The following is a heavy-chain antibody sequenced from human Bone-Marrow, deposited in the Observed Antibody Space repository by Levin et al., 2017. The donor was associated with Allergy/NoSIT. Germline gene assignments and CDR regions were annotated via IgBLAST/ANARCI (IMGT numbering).Heavy chain of an antibody. CDR2: VYPDDSDA. V-gene: IGHV5-51*01. Sequence: KVSCKGSGFDFTTNWIGWVRQTPGKGLESMGIVYPDDSDARYSPSFQGHVSMSADKSIRTAYLQWSSLQASDSATYYCASEGIFLGRKYSYDMDVWGQGTTVTVS. CDR3: ASEGIFLGRKYSYDMDV. J-gene: IGHJ6*02. D-gene: IGHD3-3*01. CDR1: GFDFTTNW.